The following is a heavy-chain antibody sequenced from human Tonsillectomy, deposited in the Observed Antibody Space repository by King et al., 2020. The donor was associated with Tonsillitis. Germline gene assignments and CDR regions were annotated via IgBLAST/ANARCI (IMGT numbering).Heavy chain of an antibody. CDR2: IGKSGSPT. CDR1: GFIFSDYY. Sequence: VQLVESGGGLVKPGGSLRLPCAASGFIFSDYYMTWIRQAPGKGLEWVSHIGKSGSPTYYADSVKGRFTISRDNAKNSLYLQMNSLTADDTAVYYCAAGVALDYWGQGTLVTVSS. V-gene: IGHV3-11*01. J-gene: IGHJ4*02. CDR3: AAGVALDY. D-gene: IGHD2-15*01.